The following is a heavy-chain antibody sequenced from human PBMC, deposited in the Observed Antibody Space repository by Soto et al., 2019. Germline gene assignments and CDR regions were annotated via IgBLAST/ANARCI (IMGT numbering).Heavy chain of an antibody. CDR2: IYYSGST. CDR3: ARHPTPRDPRRWYFDL. CDR1: GGSISSSSYY. V-gene: IGHV4-39*01. J-gene: IGHJ2*01. Sequence: QLQLQESGPGLVKPSETLSLTCTVSGGSISSSSYYWGWIRQPPGKGLEWIGSIYYSGSTYYNPSLKSRVTIAVDTSKNQFSLKLSSVTAADTAVYYCARHPTPRDPRRWYFDLWGRGTLVTVSS.